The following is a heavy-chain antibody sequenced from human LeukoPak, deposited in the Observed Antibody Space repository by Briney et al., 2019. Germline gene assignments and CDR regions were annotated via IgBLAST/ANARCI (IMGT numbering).Heavy chain of an antibody. D-gene: IGHD4-17*01. CDR3: ARGSGSDYGDCFDY. J-gene: IGHJ4*02. V-gene: IGHV3-48*03. CDR1: GFTFNSYE. Sequence: PGGSLRLSCAASGFTFNSYEMNWVRQAPGKGLEWVSYISSSDSAIYYADSVRGRFTISRDNAQNSLYLQMNSLRAEDTAVYYCARGSGSDYGDCFDYWGQGTLVTVSS. CDR2: ISSSDSAI.